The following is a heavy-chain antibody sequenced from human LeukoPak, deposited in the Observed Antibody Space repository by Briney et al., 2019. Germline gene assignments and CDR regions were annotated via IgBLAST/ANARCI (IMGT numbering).Heavy chain of an antibody. J-gene: IGHJ6*03. Sequence: SVKVSCKASGGTFSSYAISWVRQAPGQGLEWMGGIIPIFGTANYAQKFQGRVTITADESMSTAYMELSSLRSEDTAVYYCATVVTKYYYYYYMDVWGKGTTVTVSS. CDR2: IIPIFGTA. CDR3: ATVVTKYYYYYYMDV. D-gene: IGHD5-18*01. V-gene: IGHV1-69*13. CDR1: GGTFSSYA.